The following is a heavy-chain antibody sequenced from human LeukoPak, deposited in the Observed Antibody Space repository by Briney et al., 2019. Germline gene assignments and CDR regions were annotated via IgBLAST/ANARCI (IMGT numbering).Heavy chain of an antibody. D-gene: IGHD2-15*01. V-gene: IGHV4-59*08. CDR3: ARTYCSGGSCHFDY. J-gene: IGHJ4*02. CDR1: GSSIRSYY. CDR2: IFYSGTT. Sequence: SETLSLTCTVSGSSIRSYYWSWIRQPPGKGLEWVGYIFYSGTTYSNPSLKSRVTISVDTSKNQFSLKLSSVTAADTAVYYCARTYCSGGSCHFDYWGQGTLVTVSS.